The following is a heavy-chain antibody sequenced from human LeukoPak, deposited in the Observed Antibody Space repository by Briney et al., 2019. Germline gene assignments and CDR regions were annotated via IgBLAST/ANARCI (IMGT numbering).Heavy chain of an antibody. V-gene: IGHV4-39*01. CDR3: ARLGSGSHDY. Sequence: SETLSLTCTVSVGSIISSGYYWGWVRQPPGKGLEWIGSVYYSGSTYLNPTLKSRITISVDTSKNQFSLKLSSVTAADTAVYYCARLGSGSHDYWGQGTLVTVSS. CDR2: VYYSGST. CDR1: VGSIISSGYY. J-gene: IGHJ4*02. D-gene: IGHD1-26*01.